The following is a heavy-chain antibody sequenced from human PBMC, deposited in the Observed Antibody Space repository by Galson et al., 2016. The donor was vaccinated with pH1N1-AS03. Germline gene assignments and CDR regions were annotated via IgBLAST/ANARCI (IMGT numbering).Heavy chain of an antibody. CDR1: GFTFSNAW. J-gene: IGHJ6*02. Sequence: SLRLSCAASGFTFSNAWMSWVRQVPGKGLVWVSRITSDGSSISYADAVKGRFTTSRDNAKNTLYLQMNSLRVEDTAVYHCARAMYTSGWYGMDVWGQGTTVTVS. D-gene: IGHD6-19*01. CDR2: ITSDGSSI. V-gene: IGHV3-74*01. CDR3: ARAMYTSGWYGMDV.